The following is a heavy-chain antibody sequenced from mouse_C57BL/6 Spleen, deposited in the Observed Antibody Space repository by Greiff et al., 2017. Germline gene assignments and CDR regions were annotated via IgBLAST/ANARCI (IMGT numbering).Heavy chain of an antibody. CDR3: ARSIVTVPAMDY. J-gene: IGHJ4*01. D-gene: IGHD2-5*01. V-gene: IGHV1-82*01. CDR1: GYAFSSSW. Sequence: VQLQQSGPELVKPGASVKISCKASGYAFSSSWMNWVKQRPGKGLEWIGRIYPGDGDTNYNGKFKGKATLTADKSSSTAYMQRSSLTSEDSAVYFCARSIVTVPAMDYWGQGTSVTVSA. CDR2: IYPGDGDT.